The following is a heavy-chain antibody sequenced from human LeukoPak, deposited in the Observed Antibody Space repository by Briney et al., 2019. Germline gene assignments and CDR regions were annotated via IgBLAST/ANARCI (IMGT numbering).Heavy chain of an antibody. V-gene: IGHV4-34*01. J-gene: IGHJ4*02. CDR2: IHHSGST. Sequence: SETLSLTCAVYGGSFSGYYWSWIRQPPGKGLEWIGEIHHSGSTNYNPSLKSRVTISVDTSKNQFSLKLSSVTAADTAVYYCARGGPPPYSSSWYGRHYYFDYWGQGTLVTVSS. D-gene: IGHD6-13*01. CDR1: GGSFSGYY. CDR3: ARGGPPPYSSSWYGRHYYFDY.